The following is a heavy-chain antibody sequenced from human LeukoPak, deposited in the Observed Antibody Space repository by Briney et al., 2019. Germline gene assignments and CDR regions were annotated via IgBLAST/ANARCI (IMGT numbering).Heavy chain of an antibody. CDR1: GFTVSSNY. D-gene: IGHD3-10*01. CDR3: ARASKASAPFDY. Sequence: GGSLRLSCTASGFTVSSNYMSWARQAPGKGLVWVSIIYSGGSTNYAESVEGRFTISRDNSNNTLFLQMNSLRAEDTAVYYCARASKASAPFDYWGQGTLVTVSS. V-gene: IGHV3-53*01. J-gene: IGHJ4*02. CDR2: IYSGGST.